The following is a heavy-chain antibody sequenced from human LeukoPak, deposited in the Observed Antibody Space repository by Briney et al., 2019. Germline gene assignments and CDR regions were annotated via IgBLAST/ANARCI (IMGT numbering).Heavy chain of an antibody. CDR1: GYTLTELS. D-gene: IGHD5-18*01. CDR3: ARGPRGYSYGSY. Sequence: ASVKVSCKVSGYTLTELSMHWVRQAPGKGLEWMGGFDPEDGETIYAQKFQGRVTMTEDTSTDTAYMELSSLRSDDTAVYYCARGPRGYSYGSYWGQGTLVTVSS. CDR2: FDPEDGET. J-gene: IGHJ4*02. V-gene: IGHV1-24*01.